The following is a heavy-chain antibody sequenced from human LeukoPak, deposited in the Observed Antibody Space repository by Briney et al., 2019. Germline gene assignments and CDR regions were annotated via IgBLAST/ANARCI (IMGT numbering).Heavy chain of an antibody. CDR1: GFTLSSYW. D-gene: IGHD3-10*01. CDR3: ARVRFGELFDY. Sequence: GGSLRLSCAASGFTLSSYWMNWVRQAPGKGLEWVANIKQDGSEKYYVDSVKGRFTISRDNGKNSLYLQMNSLRAEDTAVYYCARVRFGELFDYWGQGTLVTVSS. V-gene: IGHV3-7*01. J-gene: IGHJ4*02. CDR2: IKQDGSEK.